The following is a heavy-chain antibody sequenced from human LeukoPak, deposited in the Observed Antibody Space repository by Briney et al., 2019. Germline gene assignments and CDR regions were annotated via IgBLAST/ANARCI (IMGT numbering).Heavy chain of an antibody. CDR3: AKDDYGDYGFGY. CDR2: ISYDGSNK. J-gene: IGHJ4*02. Sequence: PGGSLRLSCAASGFTFSSYGMHWVRQAPGKGLEWVAVISYDGSNKYYADSVKGRFTISRDNSKNTLYLQMNSLRAEDTAVYYCAKDDYGDYGFGYWGQGTLVTVSS. V-gene: IGHV3-30*18. CDR1: GFTFSSYG. D-gene: IGHD4-17*01.